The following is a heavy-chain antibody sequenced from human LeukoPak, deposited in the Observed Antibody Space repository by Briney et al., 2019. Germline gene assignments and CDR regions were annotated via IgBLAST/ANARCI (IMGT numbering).Heavy chain of an antibody. CDR2: IIPSLGIP. CDR3: ARNGVPDSLSTNNWFFDL. V-gene: IGHV1-69*04. D-gene: IGHD5/OR15-5a*01. CDR1: GYTFSSYA. Sequence: ASVKVSCKASGYTFSSYAITWVRQAPGQGLEWMGRIIPSLGIPNYAQKFQGRVTITADKSTSTVYMDLSSLRSEDTAAYYCARNGVPDSLSTNNWFFDLWGRGTLVTVSS. J-gene: IGHJ2*01.